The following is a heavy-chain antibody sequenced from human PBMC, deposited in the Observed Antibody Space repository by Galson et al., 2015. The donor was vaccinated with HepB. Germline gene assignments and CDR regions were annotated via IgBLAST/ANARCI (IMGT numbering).Heavy chain of an antibody. D-gene: IGHD3-3*01. CDR3: ARVGPDISRVRERFLESHYYYGMDV. CDR2: IIPIFGTA. Sequence: SVKVSCKASGGTFSSYAISWVRQAPGQGLEWMGGIIPIFGTANYAQKFQGGVTITADESTSTAYMELSSLRSEDTAVYYCARVGPDISRVRERFLESHYYYGMDVWGQGTTVTVSS. V-gene: IGHV1-69*13. J-gene: IGHJ6*02. CDR1: GGTFSSYA.